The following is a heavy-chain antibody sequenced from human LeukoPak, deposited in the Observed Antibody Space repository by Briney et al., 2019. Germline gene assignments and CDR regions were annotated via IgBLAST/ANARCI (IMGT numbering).Heavy chain of an antibody. CDR1: GGSISSYY. D-gene: IGHD6-13*01. V-gene: IGHV4-59*08. CDR2: IYYSGST. J-gene: IGHJ4*02. Sequence: SETLSLTCTVSGGSISSYYWSWIRQPPGKGLEWIGYIYYSGSTNYNPSLKSRVTISVDTSKNQFSLKLSSVTAADTAVYYCARGKAGHNCWGQGTLVTVSS. CDR3: ARGKAGHNC.